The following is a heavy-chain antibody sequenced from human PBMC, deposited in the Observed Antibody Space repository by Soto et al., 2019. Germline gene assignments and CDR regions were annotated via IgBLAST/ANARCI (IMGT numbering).Heavy chain of an antibody. D-gene: IGHD6-19*01. CDR2: VYCTGST. V-gene: IGHV4-59*01. Sequence: SETLSLTCSVSGGSISGSYWSWIRQSPGKGLEWLGHVYCTGSTNYSPSLRSRVSISVDTSKNEFSLRLSSVTAADTAVYFCARSVAVPGAHIDYWGQGTQVTVSS. CDR1: GGSISGSY. CDR3: ARSVAVPGAHIDY. J-gene: IGHJ4*02.